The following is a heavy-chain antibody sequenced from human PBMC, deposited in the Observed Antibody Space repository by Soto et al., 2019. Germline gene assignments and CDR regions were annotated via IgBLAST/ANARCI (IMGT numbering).Heavy chain of an antibody. V-gene: IGHV1-46*01. CDR2: INPSGGST. D-gene: IGHD3-22*01. Sequence: ASVKVSCKASGYTFSSYYMNWVRQAPGQGLEWLGIINPSGGSTSYAQKFQGRVTMTRDTSTSTVYMELSSLRSEDTAVYYCARAYYYDSSGGGYFDYWGQGTLVTVSS. CDR3: ARAYYYDSSGGGYFDY. CDR1: GYTFSSYY. J-gene: IGHJ4*02.